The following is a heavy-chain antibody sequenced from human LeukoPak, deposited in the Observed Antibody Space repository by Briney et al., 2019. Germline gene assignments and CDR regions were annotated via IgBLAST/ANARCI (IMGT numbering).Heavy chain of an antibody. V-gene: IGHV3-23*01. Sequence: QAGGSLRLSCAASGFMFSSNWMSWVRQAPGKGLEWVSAISGSGGSTYYADSVKGRFTISRDNSKNTLYLQMNSLRAEDTAVYYCAKDMGALDYWGQGTLVTVSS. CDR2: ISGSGGST. D-gene: IGHD1-26*01. J-gene: IGHJ4*02. CDR3: AKDMGALDY. CDR1: GFMFSSNW.